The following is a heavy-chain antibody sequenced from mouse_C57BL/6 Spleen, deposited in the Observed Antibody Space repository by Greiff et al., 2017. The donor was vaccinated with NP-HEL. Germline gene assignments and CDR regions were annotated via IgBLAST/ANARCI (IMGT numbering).Heavy chain of an antibody. Sequence: QVQLQQPGAELVKPGASVKLSCKASGYTFTSYWMQWVKQRPGQGLEWIGEIDPSDSYTNYNQKFKGKATLTVDTSSSTAYMPLSSLTSEDSAVYYCARRGSNYGFAYWGQGTLVTVSA. V-gene: IGHV1-50*01. CDR2: IDPSDSYT. CDR1: GYTFTSYW. J-gene: IGHJ3*01. CDR3: ARRGSNYGFAY. D-gene: IGHD2-5*01.